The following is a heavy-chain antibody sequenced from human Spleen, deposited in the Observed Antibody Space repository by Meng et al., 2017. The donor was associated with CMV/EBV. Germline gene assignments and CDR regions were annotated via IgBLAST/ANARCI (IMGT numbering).Heavy chain of an antibody. D-gene: IGHD3-3*01. CDR2: ICWNDDK. CDR3: AHLPWKAVLIIWDWFDP. V-gene: IGHV2-5*01. Sequence: SLNASGLGVAWSRQPPGKALEWLALICWNDDKRYNASLKNRLTITKNTSKTQVVLTMTDMDPVDTATYYCAHLPWKAVLIIWDWFDPWGQGTLVTVSS. J-gene: IGHJ5*02. CDR1: SLNASGLG.